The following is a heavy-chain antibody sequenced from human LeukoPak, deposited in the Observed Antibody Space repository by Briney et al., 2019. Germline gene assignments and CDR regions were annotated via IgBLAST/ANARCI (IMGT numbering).Heavy chain of an antibody. V-gene: IGHV4-39*07. D-gene: IGHD6-13*01. CDR2: IYYSGST. CDR1: GGSISSSSYY. Sequence: PSETLSLTCTVSGGSISSSSYYWGWIRQPPGKGLEWIGSIYYSGSTYYNPSLKSRVTISVDTSKNQFSLKLSSVTAADTAVYYCARDFVGYSSSPSYYYGMDVWGQGTTVTVSS. CDR3: ARDFVGYSSSPSYYYGMDV. J-gene: IGHJ6*02.